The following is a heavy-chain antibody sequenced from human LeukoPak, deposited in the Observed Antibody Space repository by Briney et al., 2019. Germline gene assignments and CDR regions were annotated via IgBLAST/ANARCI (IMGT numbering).Heavy chain of an antibody. D-gene: IGHD4-17*01. CDR3: ARGRGDYDY. Sequence: PSETLSLTCAVYGGSFSGYYWSWIRQPPGKGLEWIGEINHSGSTNYNPSLKSRVTISVDTSKNQFSLKLSSVTAADTVVYYCARGRGDYDYWGQGTLVTVSS. J-gene: IGHJ4*02. CDR1: GGSFSGYY. CDR2: INHSGST. V-gene: IGHV4-34*01.